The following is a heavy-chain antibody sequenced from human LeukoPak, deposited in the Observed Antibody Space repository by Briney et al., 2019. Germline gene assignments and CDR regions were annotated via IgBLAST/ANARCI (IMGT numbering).Heavy chain of an antibody. Sequence: GRSLRLSCAASGFTFSSYAMHWVRQAPGKGLEWVAVISYDGSNKYYADSVKGRFTISRDNSKNMLYLQMNSLRAEDTAVYYCARDGIAVAAFDYWGQGTLVTVSS. CDR2: ISYDGSNK. D-gene: IGHD6-19*01. CDR1: GFTFSSYA. J-gene: IGHJ4*02. CDR3: ARDGIAVAAFDY. V-gene: IGHV3-30-3*01.